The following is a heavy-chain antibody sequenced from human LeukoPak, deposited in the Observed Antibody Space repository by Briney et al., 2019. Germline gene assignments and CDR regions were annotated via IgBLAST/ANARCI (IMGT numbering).Heavy chain of an antibody. CDR1: GGSISSYY. D-gene: IGHD6-13*01. CDR2: IYTSGST. Sequence: SETLSLTCTVSGGSISSYYWSWIRQPPGKGLEWIGYIYTSGSTNYNPSLKSRVTISVDTSKNQFSLKLSSVTAADTAVYYCARGTASSWDNNWFDPWGQGTLVTASS. J-gene: IGHJ5*02. CDR3: ARGTASSWDNNWFDP. V-gene: IGHV4-4*09.